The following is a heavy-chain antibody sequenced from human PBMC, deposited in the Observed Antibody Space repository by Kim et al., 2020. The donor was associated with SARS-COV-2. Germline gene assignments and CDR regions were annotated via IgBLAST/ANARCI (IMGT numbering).Heavy chain of an antibody. D-gene: IGHD6-19*01. CDR2: ISSNGGST. Sequence: GGSLRLSCSASGFTFSSYAMHWVRQAPGKGLEYVSAISSNGGSTYYADSVKGRFTISRDNSKNTLYLQMSSLRAEDTAVYYCVKDPGRIAVAINWFDPWGQGTLVTVSS. CDR3: VKDPGRIAVAINWFDP. V-gene: IGHV3-64D*06. J-gene: IGHJ5*02. CDR1: GFTFSSYA.